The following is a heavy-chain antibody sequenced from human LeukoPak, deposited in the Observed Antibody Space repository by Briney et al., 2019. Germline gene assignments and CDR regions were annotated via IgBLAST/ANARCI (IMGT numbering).Heavy chain of an antibody. CDR2: ISSSSSYI. V-gene: IGHV3-21*01. D-gene: IGHD3-22*01. J-gene: IGHJ3*02. CDR1: GFTFSSYS. CDR3: ARDASVRPYYYDSSGYYGTSGAFDI. Sequence: GGSLRLSCAASGFTFSSYSMKWVRQAPGKGLEWVSSISSSSSYIYYVDSVKGRFTISRDNAKNSLYLQMNSLRAEDTAVYYCARDASVRPYYYDSSGYYGTSGAFDIWGQGTMVTVSS.